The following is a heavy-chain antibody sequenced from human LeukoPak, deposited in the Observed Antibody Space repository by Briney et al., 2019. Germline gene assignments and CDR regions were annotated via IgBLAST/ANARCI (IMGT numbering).Heavy chain of an antibody. CDR1: GYTFTSYD. CDR3: ARGRGRLVLVHKPFDY. Sequence: ASVKVSCKASGYTFTSYDVNWVRQATGQGPEWMGWMNPNSGNTGYAQKFQGRVTMTRNTSISTAYMELSSLRSEDTAVYYCARGRGRLVLVHKPFDYWGQGTLVTVSS. J-gene: IGHJ4*02. CDR2: MNPNSGNT. V-gene: IGHV1-8*01. D-gene: IGHD6-6*01.